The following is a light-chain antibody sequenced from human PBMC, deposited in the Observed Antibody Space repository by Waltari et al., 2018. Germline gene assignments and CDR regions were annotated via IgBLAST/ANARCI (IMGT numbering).Light chain of an antibody. CDR2: GAS. CDR3: QHYVRLPVT. V-gene: IGKV3-20*01. Sequence: EIVLTQSPGTLSLSPGAQATLSCRASQTIRGSLAWYQQKPGQAPRLLIYGASSRAAGIPDRFSGSGSGTDFSLTISRLEPEDFAVYYCQHYVRLPVTFGRGTKVEIK. CDR1: QTIRGS. J-gene: IGKJ1*01.